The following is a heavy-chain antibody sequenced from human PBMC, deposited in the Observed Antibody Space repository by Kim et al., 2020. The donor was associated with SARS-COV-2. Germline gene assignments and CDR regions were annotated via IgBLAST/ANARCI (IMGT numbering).Heavy chain of an antibody. J-gene: IGHJ4*02. V-gene: IGHV3-49*03. CDR1: GFTFSDFT. CDR2: LRGNANSRTT. Sequence: GGSLRLSCAASGFTFSDFTMRWFRQAPGKGLVWVGLLRGNANSRTTDYAVSVQGRFTISRADSKSYAHMQRISVKTEDTDEYEIATQVRSLYFFVYWGQG. D-gene: IGHD2-21*01. CDR3: ATQVRSLYFFVY.